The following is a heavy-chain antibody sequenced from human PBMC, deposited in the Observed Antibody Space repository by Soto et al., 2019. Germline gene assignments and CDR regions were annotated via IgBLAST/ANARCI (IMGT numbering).Heavy chain of an antibody. Sequence: GASVKVSCKASGYSFTSNGISWVRQAPGQGLEWMGWISVDKGNTNYAQKLQGRVTMTRDTSTSTVYMELRSLRSDDTAVYYCAISTTTWYFDYWGQGTLVTVSS. J-gene: IGHJ4*02. CDR1: GYSFTSNG. CDR2: ISVDKGNT. CDR3: AISTTTWYFDY. V-gene: IGHV1-18*01. D-gene: IGHD4-17*01.